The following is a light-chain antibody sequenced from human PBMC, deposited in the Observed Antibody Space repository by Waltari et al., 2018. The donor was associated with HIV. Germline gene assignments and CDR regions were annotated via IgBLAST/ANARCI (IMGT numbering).Light chain of an antibody. V-gene: IGLV2-14*01. CDR2: EVK. CDR1: RGDAGGYNY. CDR3: ISYTSSSTLDV. Sequence: QSALTQPASVSGSPGQSITISCTGTRGDAGGYNYVTWYQPYPGQAPNLIIYEVKNRPSGACARFSGAKSGNTASLTSSGRQAEDEADYYCISYTSSSTLDVFGTGTEVTGL. J-gene: IGLJ1*01.